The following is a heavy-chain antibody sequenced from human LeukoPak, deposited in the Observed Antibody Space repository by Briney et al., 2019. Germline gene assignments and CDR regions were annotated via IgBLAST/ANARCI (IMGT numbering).Heavy chain of an antibody. V-gene: IGHV3-21*01. Sequence: GGSLGLSCAASGFTFSSYSMNWVRQAPGKGLKWVSSISSSSSYIYYADSVKGRFTISRDNAKNSLYLQMNSLRAEDTAVYYCARGGVGYSYAYWGQGTLVTVSS. CDR3: ARGGVGYSYAY. CDR1: GFTFSSYS. D-gene: IGHD5-18*01. J-gene: IGHJ4*02. CDR2: ISSSSSYI.